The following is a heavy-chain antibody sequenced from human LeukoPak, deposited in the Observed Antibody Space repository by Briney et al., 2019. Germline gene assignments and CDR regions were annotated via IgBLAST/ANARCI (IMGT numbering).Heavy chain of an antibody. CDR3: ADSSGWYGSGY. CDR1: GGSFSGYY. V-gene: IGHV4-34*01. CDR2: INHSGST. D-gene: IGHD6-19*01. Sequence: SETLSLTCAVYGGSFSGYYWSWIRQPPGKGLEWIGEINHSGSTNYNPSLKSRVTISVDTSKNQFSLKLSSVTAADTAVYYCADSSGWYGSGYWGQGTLVTVSS. J-gene: IGHJ4*02.